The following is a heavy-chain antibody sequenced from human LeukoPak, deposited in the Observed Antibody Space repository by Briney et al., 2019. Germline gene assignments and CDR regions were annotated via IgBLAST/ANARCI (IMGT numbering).Heavy chain of an antibody. CDR3: ARADSSGYPYYFDY. J-gene: IGHJ4*02. CDR2: IYYSGST. D-gene: IGHD3-22*01. V-gene: IGHV4-59*01. Sequence: SETLSLTCTVSGGSISSYYWSWIRQLPGKGLEWIGYIYYSGSTNYNPSLKSRVTISVDTSKNQFSLKLSSVTAADTAVYYCARADSSGYPYYFDYWGQGTLVTVSS. CDR1: GGSISSYY.